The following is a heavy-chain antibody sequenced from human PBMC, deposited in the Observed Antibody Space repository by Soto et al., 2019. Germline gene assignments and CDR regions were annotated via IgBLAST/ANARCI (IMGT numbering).Heavy chain of an antibody. D-gene: IGHD3-10*01. CDR2: INSDGSST. CDR1: GFTFSSYC. J-gene: IGHJ4*02. Sequence: GGSLTLSCAASGFTFSSYCMHWVRQAPGKGLVWVSRINSDGSSTSYADSVKGRFTISRDNAKNTLYLQMNSLRAEDTAVYYCARPGITMVRGVIIRTPTYYFDYWGQGTLVTVSS. V-gene: IGHV3-74*01. CDR3: ARPGITMVRGVIIRTPTYYFDY.